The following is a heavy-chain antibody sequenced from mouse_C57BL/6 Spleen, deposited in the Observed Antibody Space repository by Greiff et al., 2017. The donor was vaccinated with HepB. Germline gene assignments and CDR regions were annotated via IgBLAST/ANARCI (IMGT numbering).Heavy chain of an antibody. CDR3: VRHATVDAMDY. CDR1: GFSFNTYA. V-gene: IGHV10-1*01. CDR2: IRSKSNNYAT. J-gene: IGHJ4*01. D-gene: IGHD1-1*01. Sequence: DVQLVVSGGGLVQPKGSLKLSCAASGFSFNTYAMNWVRQAPGKGLEWVARIRSKSNNYATYYADSVKDRFTISRDDSESMLYLQMNNLKTEDTAMYYCVRHATVDAMDYWGQGTSVTVSS.